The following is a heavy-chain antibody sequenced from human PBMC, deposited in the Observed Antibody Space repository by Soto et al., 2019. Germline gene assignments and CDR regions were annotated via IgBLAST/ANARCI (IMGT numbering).Heavy chain of an antibody. J-gene: IGHJ4*02. V-gene: IGHV3-30-3*01. D-gene: IGHD6-19*01. CDR3: ARDLLAVAGKDFDY. Sequence: GGSLRLSCVASGFTFSSYAMHWVRQAPGKGLEWVAVISYDGSNKYYADSVKGRFTISRDNSKNTLYLQMNSLRAEDTAVYYCARDLLAVAGKDFDYWGQGTLVTVSS. CDR1: GFTFSSYA. CDR2: ISYDGSNK.